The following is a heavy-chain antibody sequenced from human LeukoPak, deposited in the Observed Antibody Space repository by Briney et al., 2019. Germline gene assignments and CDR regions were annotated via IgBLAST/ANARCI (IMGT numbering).Heavy chain of an antibody. Sequence: SETLSLTCAVYGGTFRGYYWSWIRQPPGKGLEWIGEINHRGSTNYNPSLKSRVTISVDTSKNQLSPKLSSVTAADTAVYYCARGPDFYDSSGYYPIWGQGTLVTVSS. CDR1: GGTFRGYY. V-gene: IGHV4-34*01. J-gene: IGHJ4*02. CDR2: INHRGST. D-gene: IGHD3-22*01. CDR3: ARGPDFYDSSGYYPI.